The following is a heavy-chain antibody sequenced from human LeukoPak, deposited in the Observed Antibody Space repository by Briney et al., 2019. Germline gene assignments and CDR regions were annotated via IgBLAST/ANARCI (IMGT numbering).Heavy chain of an antibody. CDR2: IYPGDSDT. CDR1: GYSFTSYW. Sequence: GEPLKISCKGSGYSFTSYWIGWVRQMPGKGLEWMGIIYPGDSDTRYSPSFQGQVTISADKSISTAYLQWSSLKASDTAMYYCASLPGDDYSEPKPYFQHWGQGTLVTVSS. V-gene: IGHV5-51*01. J-gene: IGHJ1*01. D-gene: IGHD4-11*01. CDR3: ASLPGDDYSEPKPYFQH.